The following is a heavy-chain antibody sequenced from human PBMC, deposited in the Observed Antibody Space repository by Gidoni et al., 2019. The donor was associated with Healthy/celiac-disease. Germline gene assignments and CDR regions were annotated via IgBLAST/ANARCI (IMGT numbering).Heavy chain of an antibody. J-gene: IGHJ4*02. D-gene: IGHD3-10*01. CDR1: GGTFSSYA. CDR2: IIPIFGTA. V-gene: IGHV1-69*01. CDR3: ARDRYGSGRKRNSGFRYYFDY. Sequence: QVQLVQSGAEVQKPGSSVKVSCKASGGTFSSYAISWVRQAPGQGLEWMGGIIPIFGTANYAQNFQGRVTITADESTSTAYMELSSLRSEDTAVYYCARDRYGSGRKRNSGFRYYFDYWGQGTLVTVSS.